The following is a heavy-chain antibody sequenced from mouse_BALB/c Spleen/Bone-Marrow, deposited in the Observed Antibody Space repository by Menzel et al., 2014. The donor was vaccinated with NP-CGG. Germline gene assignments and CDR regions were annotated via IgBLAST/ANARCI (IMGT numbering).Heavy chain of an antibody. J-gene: IGHJ1*01. CDR3: ARDRAYGNWYFDV. Sequence: VKLQESGPGLVAPSQSLSITCTVSGFSLKNYGVRWVRQSPGKGLEWLGVIGTGRGTNYNSALMSRLSISKDNSKSQVFLKMNSLQTDDTAMYYCARDRAYGNWYFDVWGAGTTVTVSS. CDR1: GFSLKNYG. V-gene: IGHV2-9*02. D-gene: IGHD2-1*01. CDR2: IGTGRGT.